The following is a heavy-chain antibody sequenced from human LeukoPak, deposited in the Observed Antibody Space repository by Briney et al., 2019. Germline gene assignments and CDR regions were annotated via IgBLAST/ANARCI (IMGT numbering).Heavy chain of an antibody. CDR2: IKQDGSEK. D-gene: IGHD3-9*01. CDR1: GVTSSSYW. CDR3: ARAQVGDYDILTGYLTPKYYFDY. Sequence: GGSLRLSCAASGVTSSSYWMSWVRQAPGKGLERVANIKQDGSEKYYADSVRGRFTISRDNAKNSLYLQTNSLRAEETAVYYCARAQVGDYDILTGYLTPKYYFDYWGQGTLVTVSS. V-gene: IGHV3-7*01. J-gene: IGHJ4*02.